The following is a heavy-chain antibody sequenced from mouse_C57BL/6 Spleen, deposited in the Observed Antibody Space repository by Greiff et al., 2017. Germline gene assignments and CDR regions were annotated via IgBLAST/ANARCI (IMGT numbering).Heavy chain of an antibody. CDR1: GYTFTSYW. CDR3: ASGADY. V-gene: IGHV1-69*01. Sequence: QVQLQQPGAELVMPGASVKLSCKASGYTFTSYWMHWVKQRPGQGLEWIGEIDPSDSYTNYNQKFKGKSKLTVDKSSSTAYMQVSSLTSEDAAVYYCASGADYWGQGTSVTVSS. CDR2: IDPSDSYT. J-gene: IGHJ4*01.